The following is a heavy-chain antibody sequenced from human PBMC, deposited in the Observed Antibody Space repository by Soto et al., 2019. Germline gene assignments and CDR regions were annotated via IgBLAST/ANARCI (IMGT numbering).Heavy chain of an antibody. CDR2: IGSSGGNS. Sequence: GSLRLSCAVSGFTFSDFTMNWVRQAPGKGLEWVASIGSSGGNSFYADSVKGRFIISRDNAKTSLDLQINSLRVEDTAVYYCTREAAKGTAAKYKWFDPWGQGTLVTVS. D-gene: IGHD1-1*01. J-gene: IGHJ5*02. CDR1: GFTFSDFT. CDR3: TREAAKGTAAKYKWFDP. V-gene: IGHV3-21*01.